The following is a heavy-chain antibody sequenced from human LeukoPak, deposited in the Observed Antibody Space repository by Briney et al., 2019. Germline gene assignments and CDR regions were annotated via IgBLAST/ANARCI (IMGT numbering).Heavy chain of an antibody. V-gene: IGHV3-64*01. CDR1: GFPFSNYP. J-gene: IGHJ4*02. CDR2: ISIGGGST. D-gene: IGHD1-26*01. CDR3: AKDPYSGSYLSHFDY. Sequence: GGSLRLSCAASGFPFSNYPMHWVRQPPGKGLEYVSAISIGGGSTYYSNSVRGRFTISRDNSKNTVYLQMGSLRAEDMAVYYCAKDPYSGSYLSHFDYWGQGTLVTVSS.